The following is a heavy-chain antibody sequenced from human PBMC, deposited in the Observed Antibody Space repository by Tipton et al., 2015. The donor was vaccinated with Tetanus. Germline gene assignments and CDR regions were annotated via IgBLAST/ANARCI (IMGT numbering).Heavy chain of an antibody. Sequence: SLRLSCAASGFPFRSYWMHWVRQSPGKGLVWVSRIKSDGTKTTYADSVKGRFTISRDNAKNSLDLQMNSLRAEDTAVYYCARDGTSGWHFDHWGQGSLVAVSS. CDR3: ARDGTSGWHFDH. J-gene: IGHJ4*02. CDR2: IKSDGTKT. CDR1: GFPFRSYW. D-gene: IGHD6-19*01. V-gene: IGHV3-74*03.